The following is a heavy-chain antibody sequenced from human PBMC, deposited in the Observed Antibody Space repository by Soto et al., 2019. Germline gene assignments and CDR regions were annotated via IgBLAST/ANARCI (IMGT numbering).Heavy chain of an antibody. CDR1: GYTFTSYG. V-gene: IGHV1-18*04. Sequence: VASVKVSCKASGYTFTSYGISWVRQAPGQGLEWMGWISAYNGNTNYAQKLQGRVTMTTDTSTSTAYMELRSLRFDDTAVYYCAREWGCSGGSCYATYDYYCMDVWGQGTTVTVSS. CDR3: AREWGCSGGSCYATYDYYCMDV. D-gene: IGHD2-15*01. CDR2: ISAYNGNT. J-gene: IGHJ6*02.